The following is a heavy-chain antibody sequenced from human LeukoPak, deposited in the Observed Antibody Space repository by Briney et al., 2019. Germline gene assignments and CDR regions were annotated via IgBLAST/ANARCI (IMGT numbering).Heavy chain of an antibody. J-gene: IGHJ4*02. CDR3: TRGLTNFSFFDY. V-gene: IGHV3-74*01. Sequence: PGGSLRLSCAASGFTFINYWMHWGRQAPGKGLGWVSRTNSDASTTLYADSVQGRFSVSRDKAKNTLYLQMSSRRAEDTAVYYCTRGLTNFSFFDYWGQGILVTVSS. CDR1: GFTFINYW. CDR2: TNSDASTT. D-gene: IGHD4-11*01.